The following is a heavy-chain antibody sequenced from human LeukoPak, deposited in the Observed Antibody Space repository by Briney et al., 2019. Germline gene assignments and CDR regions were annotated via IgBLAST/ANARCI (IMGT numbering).Heavy chain of an antibody. CDR1: GGSFSGYY. CDR3: ARTTWIQLWLRRGGGYFDY. CDR2: INHSGST. J-gene: IGHJ4*02. V-gene: IGHV4-34*01. D-gene: IGHD5-18*01. Sequence: SETLSLTCAVYGGSFSGYYWSWIRQPPGKGLEWIGEINHSGSTNYNPSPKSRVTISVNTSKNQFSLKLSSVTAADTAGYYCARTTWIQLWLRRGGGYFDYWGQGTLVTVSS.